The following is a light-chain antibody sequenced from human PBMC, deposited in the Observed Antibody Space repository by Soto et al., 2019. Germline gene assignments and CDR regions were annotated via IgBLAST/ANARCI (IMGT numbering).Light chain of an antibody. CDR2: DAS. J-gene: IGKJ2*01. V-gene: IGKV1-5*01. CDR3: QHYDTFPYT. Sequence: DIQMTQSPSFVSASVGDRVTITCRASQSIDNCLAWYQQKPGKAPKLLIYDASTLESGVSSGFSGSGSGTEFTLTISSLRPDDFATYYCQHYDTFPYTFGQGTKLEI. CDR1: QSIDNC.